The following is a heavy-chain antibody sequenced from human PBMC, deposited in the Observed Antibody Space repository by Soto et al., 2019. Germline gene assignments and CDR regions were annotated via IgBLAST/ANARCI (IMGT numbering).Heavy chain of an antibody. CDR3: ATEVVKSTVTDGGFDY. Sequence: ASVKVSCKASAYTFARYGISWVRQAPGQGLEWMGWISTYNENTNYAQKFQGRVTMTIDTSTNTAYMELRSLTSDDTAVYYCATEVVKSTVTDGGFDYWGQGTLVTVSS. V-gene: IGHV1-18*01. J-gene: IGHJ4*02. CDR2: ISTYNENT. CDR1: AYTFARYG. D-gene: IGHD4-17*01.